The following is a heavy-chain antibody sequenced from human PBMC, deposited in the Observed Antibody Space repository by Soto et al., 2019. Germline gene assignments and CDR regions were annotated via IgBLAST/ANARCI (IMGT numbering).Heavy chain of an antibody. CDR2: ISWNSGSI. CDR1: GFTFDDYA. CDR3: AKARGGQQLAFDY. V-gene: IGHV3-9*01. D-gene: IGHD6-13*01. J-gene: IGHJ4*02. Sequence: EVQLVESGGGLVQPGRSLRLSCAASGFTFDDYAMHWVRQAPGKGLEWVSGISWNSGSIGYADSVKGRFTISRDNAKNSLYLQMNSLRAEVTALYYCAKARGGQQLAFDYWGQGTLVTVSS.